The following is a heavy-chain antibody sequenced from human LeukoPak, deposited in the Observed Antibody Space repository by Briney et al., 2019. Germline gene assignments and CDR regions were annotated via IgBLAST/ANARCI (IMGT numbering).Heavy chain of an antibody. Sequence: GGSLRLSCAASGFTFSSYWMNWARQAPGKGLEWVASINHNGNVNYYVDSVKGRFTISRDNAKNSLYLQMSNLRAEDTAVYFCARGGGLGVWGQGAPVTVP. CDR3: ARGGGLGV. D-gene: IGHD3-16*01. J-gene: IGHJ6*02. V-gene: IGHV3-7*03. CDR2: INHNGNVN. CDR1: GFTFSSYW.